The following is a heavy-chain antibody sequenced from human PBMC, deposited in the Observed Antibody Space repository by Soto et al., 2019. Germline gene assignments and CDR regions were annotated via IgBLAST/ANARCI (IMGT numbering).Heavy chain of an antibody. CDR3: ARETTGTTNRGFGY. D-gene: IGHD4-17*01. CDR1: GFTFSSYG. Sequence: QVQLVESGGGVVQPGRSLRLSCAASGFTFSSYGMHWVRQAPGKGLEWVAVIWYDGSNKYYADSVKGRFTISRDNSKNTLYVKINSRRAGDTAVYYWARETTGTTNRGFGYGGQGTLVTVS. CDR2: IWYDGSNK. J-gene: IGHJ4*02. V-gene: IGHV3-33*01.